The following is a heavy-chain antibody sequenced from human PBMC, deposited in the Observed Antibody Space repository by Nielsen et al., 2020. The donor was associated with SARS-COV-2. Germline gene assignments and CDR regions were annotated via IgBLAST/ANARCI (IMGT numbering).Heavy chain of an antibody. J-gene: IGHJ4*02. CDR1: GGSISNSRNY. Sequence: SETLSLTCSVSGGSISNSRNYWSWIRQPPGKGLEWIGEINHSGSTNYNPSLKSRVTISVDTSKNQFSLKLSSVTAADTAVYYCARKRGGALAESFDYWGQGTLVTVSS. CDR3: ARKRGGALAESFDY. D-gene: IGHD2-21*01. CDR2: INHSGST. V-gene: IGHV4-39*07.